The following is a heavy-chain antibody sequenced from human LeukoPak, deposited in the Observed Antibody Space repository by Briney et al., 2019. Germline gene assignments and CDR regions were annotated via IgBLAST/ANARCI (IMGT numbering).Heavy chain of an antibody. CDR2: IYYSGST. CDR1: GGSISSSSYY. CDR3: ARQGYYYDSSGYGYWFDP. J-gene: IGHJ5*02. D-gene: IGHD3-22*01. Sequence: SETLSLTCTVSGGSISSSSYYWGWIRQPPGKGLEWIGSIYYSGSTYYNPSLKSRVTISVDTSKNQFSLKLSSVTAADTAVYYCARQGYYYDSSGYGYWFDPWGQGTLVTVSS. V-gene: IGHV4-39*01.